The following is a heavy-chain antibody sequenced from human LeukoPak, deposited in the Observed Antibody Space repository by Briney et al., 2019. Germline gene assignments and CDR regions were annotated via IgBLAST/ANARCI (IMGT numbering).Heavy chain of an antibody. CDR2: INHSGST. CDR1: GGSFSGYY. V-gene: IGHV4-34*01. J-gene: IGHJ4*02. Sequence: SETLSLTCAVYGGSFSGYYWSWIRQPPGKGLEWIGEINHSGSTNYNPSLKSRVTISVDTSKNQFSLKLSSVTAADTAVYYCASLDYGDYDDYWGQGTLVTVSS. CDR3: ASLDYGDYDDY. D-gene: IGHD4-17*01.